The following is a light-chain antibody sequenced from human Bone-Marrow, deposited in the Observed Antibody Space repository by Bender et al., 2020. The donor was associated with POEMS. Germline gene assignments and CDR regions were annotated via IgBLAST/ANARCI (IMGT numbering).Light chain of an antibody. Sequence: QSVLTQPPSASGTPGQRVTISCSGGSSNIGAHAVNWYQHLPGTAPKLLIYSSHRRPSEVPDRFSGSRSGTSASLAISGLRSDDEADYYCATWDASLSAWVFGGGTQLTVL. CDR1: SSNIGAHA. V-gene: IGLV1-47*02. CDR2: SSH. CDR3: ATWDASLSAWV. J-gene: IGLJ3*02.